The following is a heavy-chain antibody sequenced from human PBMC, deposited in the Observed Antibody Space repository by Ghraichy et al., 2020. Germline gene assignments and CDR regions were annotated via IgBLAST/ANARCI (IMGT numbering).Heavy chain of an antibody. V-gene: IGHV4-30-2*01. D-gene: IGHD4-17*01. J-gene: IGHJ4*02. CDR1: GGSISSGGYY. CDR3: ARAIDYGDYEDY. CDR2: IYQSGST. Sequence: SETLSLTCAVSGGSISSGGYYWSWIRQPPGKGLEWIGYIYQSGSTYYNPSLKSRVTMSVDRSKNQFSLKVTSVTAADTAVYYCARAIDYGDYEDYWGQGTLVTVSS.